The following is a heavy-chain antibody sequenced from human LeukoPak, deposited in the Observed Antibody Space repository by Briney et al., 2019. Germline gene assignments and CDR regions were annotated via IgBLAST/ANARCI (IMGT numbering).Heavy chain of an antibody. CDR1: GFTFSSYS. CDR2: ISSSSSYI. J-gene: IGHJ4*02. CDR3: ARDLFPSGTEPSGY. V-gene: IGHV3-21*01. Sequence: PGGSLRLSCAASGFTFSSYSMNWVRQAPGKGLEWVSSISSSSSYIYYADSVKGRFTISRDNAKNSLYLQMNSLRAEDTAVYYCARDLFPSGTEPSGYWGQGTLSPSPQ. D-gene: IGHD1-14*01.